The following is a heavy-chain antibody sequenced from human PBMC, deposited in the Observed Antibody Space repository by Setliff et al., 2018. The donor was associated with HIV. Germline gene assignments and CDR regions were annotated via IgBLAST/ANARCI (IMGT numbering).Heavy chain of an antibody. CDR2: ISSSSSYI. J-gene: IGHJ2*01. V-gene: IGHV3-21*01. CDR1: GFTFSSYS. D-gene: IGHD3-10*01. CDR3: ARDLRGYWYFDL. Sequence: GESLKISCAASGFTFSSYSMNWVRQAPGKGLEWVSSISSSSSYIYYADSVKGRFTISRDNAKNSLYLQMNSLRAEDTAVYYCARDLRGYWYFDLWGRGTLVTVSS.